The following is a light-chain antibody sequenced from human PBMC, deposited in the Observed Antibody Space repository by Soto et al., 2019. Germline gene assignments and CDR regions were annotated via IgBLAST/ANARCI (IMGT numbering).Light chain of an antibody. V-gene: IGKV3-20*01. CDR2: GAS. CDR3: QQYGSPGT. J-gene: IGKJ1*01. Sequence: EIVLTQSPGTLSLSPGERAPLSCRASQSVSNNYLAWYQQKPGQAPRLLIYGASNRATGIPDRFSGSGSGTDSTLTIRRLQPEDFAVYYCQQYGSPGTFGQGTKVDIK. CDR1: QSVSNNY.